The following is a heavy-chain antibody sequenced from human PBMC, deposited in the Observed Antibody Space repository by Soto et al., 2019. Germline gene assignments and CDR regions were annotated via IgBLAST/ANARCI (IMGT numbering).Heavy chain of an antibody. D-gene: IGHD6-19*01. J-gene: IGHJ5*02. CDR1: GLTFSSYA. CDR3: AKDTVAVAGYNWFDP. Sequence: GGSLRLSCAASGLTFSSYAMSWVRQAPGKGLEWVSEISGSGGSTYYADSVKGRFTISRDNSKNTLYLQMNSLRAEDTAVYYCAKDTVAVAGYNWFDPWGQGTMVTVYS. V-gene: IGHV3-23*01. CDR2: ISGSGGST.